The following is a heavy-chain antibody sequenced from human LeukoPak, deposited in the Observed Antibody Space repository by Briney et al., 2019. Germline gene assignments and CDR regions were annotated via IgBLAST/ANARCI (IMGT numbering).Heavy chain of an antibody. J-gene: IGHJ4*02. CDR3: AKGSVAGTADLDH. Sequence: GGSLRLSCAASGFIFSNAWMNWVRQAPGKGLEWVSGISWNSGSIGYADSVKGRFTISRDNAKNSLYLQMNSLRAEDTALYYCAKGSVAGTADLDHWGQGTLVTVPS. D-gene: IGHD6-19*01. CDR1: GFIFSNAW. V-gene: IGHV3-9*01. CDR2: ISWNSGSI.